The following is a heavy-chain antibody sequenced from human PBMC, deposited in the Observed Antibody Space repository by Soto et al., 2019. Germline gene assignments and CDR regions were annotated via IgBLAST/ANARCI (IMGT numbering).Heavy chain of an antibody. CDR2: IIPIPGTA. CDR1: GGTFGSYA. V-gene: IGHV1-69*01. Sequence: QVQLVQSGAEVKKPGSSVKVSCKASGGTFGSYAISWVRQAPGQGLEWMGGIIPIPGTANYAQKFQGRVTIGADESTSTAYMELSSLRTEDTAVYYCATSQGSSTSLEIYYYLYYGIEVWCQGTTVTVSS. D-gene: IGHD2-2*01. J-gene: IGHJ6*02. CDR3: ATSQGSSTSLEIYYYLYYGIEV.